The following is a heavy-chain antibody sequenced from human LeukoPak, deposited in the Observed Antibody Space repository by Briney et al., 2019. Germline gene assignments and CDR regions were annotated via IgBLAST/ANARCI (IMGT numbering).Heavy chain of an antibody. CDR2: IKTDGSET. J-gene: IGHJ4*02. Sequence: VQPGGSLRLSCAASGSYFRDHWMDWVRQAPGKGLEWVGHIKTDGSETYYLDSLKGRISTSRDNTNNALYLQMNSLRVEDTAIYYCVKNDGWFHLAQWGQGTLVTVSS. CDR1: GSYFRDHW. CDR3: VKNDGWFHLAQ. V-gene: IGHV3-7*03. D-gene: IGHD6-19*01.